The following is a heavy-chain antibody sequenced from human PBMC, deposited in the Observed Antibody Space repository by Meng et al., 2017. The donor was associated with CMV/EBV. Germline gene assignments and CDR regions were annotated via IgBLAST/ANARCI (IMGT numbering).Heavy chain of an antibody. J-gene: IGHJ6*02. CDR3: ATETIFGVASYGMDV. CDR1: GFTFSSYA. Sequence: GSLKISCAASGFTFSSYAMSWVRQAPGKGLEWVSAISGSGGSTYYADSVKGRFTISRDNSKNTLYLQMNSLRAEDTAVYYCATETIFGVASYGMDVWGQGTTVTVSS. D-gene: IGHD3-3*01. CDR2: ISGSGGST. V-gene: IGHV3-23*01.